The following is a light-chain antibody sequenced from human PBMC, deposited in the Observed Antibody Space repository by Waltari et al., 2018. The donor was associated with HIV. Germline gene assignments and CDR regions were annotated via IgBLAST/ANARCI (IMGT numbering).Light chain of an antibody. CDR1: TLPTRN. CDR3: YSTDTTGYERV. V-gene: IGLV3-10*01. CDR2: DDN. Sequence: YELRQPPSVSVSPGQTATHTCYGDTLPTRNAYWYQQKSGQAPLLVIYDDNKRPSGIPDRFSGSTSGTMATLTVSRAQVEDEGDYYCYSTDTTGYERVFGGGTKLTVL. J-gene: IGLJ3*02.